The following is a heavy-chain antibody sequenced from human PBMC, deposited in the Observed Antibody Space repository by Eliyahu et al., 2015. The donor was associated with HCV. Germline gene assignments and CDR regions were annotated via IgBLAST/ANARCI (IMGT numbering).Heavy chain of an antibody. CDR1: GFTFSDXX. CDR3: AREGYSSSSFSGYYYYYGMDV. CDR2: ISXSGSTI. V-gene: IGHV3-11*01. Sequence: QVQLVESGGGLVKPGGSLRLSCAASGFTFSDXXXXXTRQAPGKGLEGVSYISXSGSTIYYADSVKGRFTISRDNAKNSLYLQMNSLRAEDTAVYYCAREGYSSSSFSGYYYYYGMDVWGQGTTVTVSS. J-gene: IGHJ6*02. D-gene: IGHD6-13*01.